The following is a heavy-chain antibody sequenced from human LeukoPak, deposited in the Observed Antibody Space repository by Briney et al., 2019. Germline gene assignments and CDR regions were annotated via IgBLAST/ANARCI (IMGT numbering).Heavy chain of an antibody. CDR3: AGHYYDSSGYYLPDY. Sequence: PSQTLSLTCTVSGGSISSGGYYWSWIRQHPGKGLEWIGYIYYSGSTYYNPSLKSRVTISVDTSKNQFSLKLSSVTAADTAVYYCAGHYYDSSGYYLPDYWGQGTLVTVSS. D-gene: IGHD3-22*01. V-gene: IGHV4-31*03. J-gene: IGHJ4*02. CDR1: GGSISSGGYY. CDR2: IYYSGST.